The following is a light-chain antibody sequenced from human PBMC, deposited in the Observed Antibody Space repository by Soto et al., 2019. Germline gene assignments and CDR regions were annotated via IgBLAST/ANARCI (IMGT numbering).Light chain of an antibody. CDR1: QSVSSY. CDR3: QQRSNWPPLFT. V-gene: IGKV3-11*01. Sequence: ERVLTQAPATLSLSTGERATLSCRASQSVSSYLAWYQQKPGQAPRLLIYDASNRATGIPARFSGSGSGTDFTLTISSLEPEDFAVYYCQQRSNWPPLFTFGPGTKVDI. J-gene: IGKJ3*01. CDR2: DAS.